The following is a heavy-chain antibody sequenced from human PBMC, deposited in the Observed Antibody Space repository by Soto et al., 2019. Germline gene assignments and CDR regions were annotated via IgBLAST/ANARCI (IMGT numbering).Heavy chain of an antibody. CDR3: ARRPMGSTWSIHY. Sequence: AALNVSFVACCWTFTSAFIHRVRQAPGQGLEWVGIINPSGGSTNYAQKFQGRVTLTRDTSASTVYMELSSLRSEDTAIYYCARRPMGSTWSIHYWGQGTLVTVSS. D-gene: IGHD6-13*01. CDR1: CWTFTSAF. V-gene: IGHV1-46*01. CDR2: INPSGGST. J-gene: IGHJ4*02.